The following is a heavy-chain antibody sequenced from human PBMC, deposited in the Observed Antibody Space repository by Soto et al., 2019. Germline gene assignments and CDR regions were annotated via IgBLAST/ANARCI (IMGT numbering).Heavy chain of an antibody. J-gene: IGHJ4*02. D-gene: IGHD5-18*01. Sequence: PSETLSLTCTVSGGSISSGGYYWSWIRQHPGKGLEWIGYIYYSASTYYNPSLKSRVTISTDTSKNQFSLKLSSVTAADTAVYYCARDPGYGYGFGYWGQGTLVTVSS. CDR3: ARDPGYGYGFGY. CDR1: GGSISSGGYY. V-gene: IGHV4-31*03. CDR2: IYYSAST.